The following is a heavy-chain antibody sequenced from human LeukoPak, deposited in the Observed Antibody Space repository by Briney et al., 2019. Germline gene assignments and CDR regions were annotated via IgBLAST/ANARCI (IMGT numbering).Heavy chain of an antibody. J-gene: IGHJ6*02. Sequence: SETLSLTCTVSGGSISSSSYYWGWIRQPPGKGLEWIGSIYYSGSTYYNPSLKSRVTISVDTSKNQFSLKLSSVTAADTAVYYCARGVDTAMFPAYYYYGMDVWGQGTTVTVSS. V-gene: IGHV4-39*07. CDR1: GGSISSSSYY. CDR2: IYYSGST. D-gene: IGHD5-18*01. CDR3: ARGVDTAMFPAYYYYGMDV.